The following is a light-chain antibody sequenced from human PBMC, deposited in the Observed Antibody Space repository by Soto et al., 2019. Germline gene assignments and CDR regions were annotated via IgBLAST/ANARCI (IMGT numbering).Light chain of an antibody. CDR1: QGISNY. CDR3: QYLNSFPLT. Sequence: IQLTQSPSSLSASVGDRVTITCRASQGISNYLAWYQQKPGKAPKLLIYIASTLQGGVPSRFSGSGSGTDFSLTIISLQPEDGATYYCQYLNSFPLTFGGGTKVESK. V-gene: IGKV1-9*01. J-gene: IGKJ4*01. CDR2: IAS.